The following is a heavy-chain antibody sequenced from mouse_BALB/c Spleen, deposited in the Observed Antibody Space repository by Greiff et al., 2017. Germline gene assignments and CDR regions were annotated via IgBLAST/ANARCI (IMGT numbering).Heavy chain of an antibody. CDR1: GYTFTSYV. CDR3: ARLRPYEPAWYFDV. J-gene: IGHJ1*01. V-gene: IGHV1-14*01. D-gene: IGHD1-1*01. CDR2: INPYNDGT. Sequence: VQLQQSGPELVKPGASVKMSCTASGYTFTSYVMHWVKQKPGQGLEWIGYINPYNDGTKYNEKFKGKATLTSDKSSSTAYMELSSLTSEDSAVYYCARLRPYEPAWYFDVWGEGTAVTVSS.